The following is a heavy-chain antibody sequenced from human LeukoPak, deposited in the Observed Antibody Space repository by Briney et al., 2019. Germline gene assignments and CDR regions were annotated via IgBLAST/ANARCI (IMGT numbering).Heavy chain of an antibody. CDR2: IYASGNT. Sequence: SETLSLTCSVSGGSISSYYWSWIRQPAGKGLEWIGRIYASGNTNYNPSLKSRVTISVDTSKNQFSLKLSSVTAADTAVYYCARLYGSGNYAFDIWGQGTMVTVSS. CDR1: GGSISSYY. V-gene: IGHV4-4*07. CDR3: ARLYGSGNYAFDI. D-gene: IGHD3-10*01. J-gene: IGHJ3*02.